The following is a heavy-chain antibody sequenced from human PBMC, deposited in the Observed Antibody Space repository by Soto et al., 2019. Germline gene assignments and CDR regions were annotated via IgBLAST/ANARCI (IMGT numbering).Heavy chain of an antibody. CDR3: ASGGDIVLMVYAPFDY. D-gene: IGHD2-8*01. V-gene: IGHV1-69*01. CDR1: GGTFSSYA. J-gene: IGHJ4*02. CDR2: IIPIFGTA. Sequence: QVQLVQSGAEVKKPGSSVKVSCKASGGTFSSYAISWVRQAPGQGLEWMGGIIPIFGTANYAQKFQGRVTITADESTSTAYMELSSLRSEDTTVYNCASGGDIVLMVYAPFDYWGQGTLVTVSS.